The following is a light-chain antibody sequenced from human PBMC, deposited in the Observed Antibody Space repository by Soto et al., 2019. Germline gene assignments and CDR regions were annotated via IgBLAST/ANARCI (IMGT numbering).Light chain of an antibody. CDR2: EVS. J-gene: IGLJ1*01. CDR3: SSFTSSLTYV. CDR1: SSDVGGYNY. V-gene: IGLV2-14*01. Sequence: QSALTQPASVSGSPGQSITISCTGTSSDVGGYNYVSWYQQHPGKAPKLIICEVSNRPSGVSNRFSGSKSGNTASLAISGLQTEDEADYYCSSFTSSLTYVFGTGTKVTVL.